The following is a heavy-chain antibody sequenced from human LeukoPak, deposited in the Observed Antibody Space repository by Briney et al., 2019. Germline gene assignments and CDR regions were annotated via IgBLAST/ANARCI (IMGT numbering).Heavy chain of an antibody. CDR1: GFTFDDYA. Sequence: PGRSLRLSCAASGFTFDDYAMHWVRQAPGKGLEWASGISWNSGSIAYADSVKGRFTISRDNAKNSLYLQMNSLRAEDTAVYYCASFGEFSATNAFDIWGQGTMVTVSS. V-gene: IGHV3-9*01. J-gene: IGHJ3*02. CDR3: ASFGEFSATNAFDI. D-gene: IGHD3-10*01. CDR2: ISWNSGSI.